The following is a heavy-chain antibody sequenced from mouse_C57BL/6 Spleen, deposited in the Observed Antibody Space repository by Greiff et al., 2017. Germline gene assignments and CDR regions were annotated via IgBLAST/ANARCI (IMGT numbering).Heavy chain of an antibody. J-gene: IGHJ3*01. CDR2: FYPGGGSI. CDR3: ARHEEAHYCGSSQFAY. D-gene: IGHD1-1*01. CDR1: GYTFTEYT. V-gene: IGHV1-62-2*01. Sequence: QVQLQQSGAELVTPGASVKLSCKASGYTFTEYTIHWVKQRSGQGLEWIGWFYPGGGSIKYNEKFKDKATLTANKYSSTVYMELSRLTSEDAAVYFCARHEEAHYCGSSQFAYWGQGTLVTVSA.